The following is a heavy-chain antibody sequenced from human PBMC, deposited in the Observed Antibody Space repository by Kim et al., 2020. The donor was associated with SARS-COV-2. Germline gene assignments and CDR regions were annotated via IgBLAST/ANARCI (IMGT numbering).Heavy chain of an antibody. CDR3: AKDMGESSGWYPDFDY. D-gene: IGHD6-19*01. J-gene: IGHJ4*02. Sequence: SVKCRFTISRDNSKDSLYLQMNSLRTEDTALYYCAKDMGESSGWYPDFDYWGQGTLVTVSS. V-gene: IGHV3-43*01.